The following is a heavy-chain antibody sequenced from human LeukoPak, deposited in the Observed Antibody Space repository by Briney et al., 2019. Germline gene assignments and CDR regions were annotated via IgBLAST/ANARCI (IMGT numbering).Heavy chain of an antibody. CDR3: AKGTEPSDYGAHFDY. V-gene: IGHV3-30*18. J-gene: IGHJ4*02. CDR1: GFTFSSYG. CDR2: ISYDGSNN. Sequence: GRSLRLSCAASGFTFSSYGMHWVRQAPGKGLEWVAVISYDGSNNYYADSVKGRFTMSRDNSKNTLYLQMNSLRAEDTAVYYCAKGTEPSDYGAHFDYWGQGTLVTVSS. D-gene: IGHD4-17*01.